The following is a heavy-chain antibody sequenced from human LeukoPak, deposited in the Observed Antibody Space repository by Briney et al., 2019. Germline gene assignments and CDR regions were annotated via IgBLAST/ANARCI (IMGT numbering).Heavy chain of an antibody. D-gene: IGHD2-15*01. CDR3: AKDLIAAAKGGFDY. CDR2: ISGSGGST. Sequence: GGSLRLSCAASGFIFSNYVMGWVRQAPGKGLEWVSAISGSGGSTYYADSVKGRFTISRDNSKNTLYLQMNSLRAEDTAVYYCAKDLIAAAKGGFDYWGQGTLVTVSS. V-gene: IGHV3-23*01. J-gene: IGHJ4*02. CDR1: GFIFSNYV.